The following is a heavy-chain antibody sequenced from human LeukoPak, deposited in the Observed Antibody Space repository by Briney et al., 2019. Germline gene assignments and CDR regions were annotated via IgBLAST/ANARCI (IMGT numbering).Heavy chain of an antibody. CDR2: VRHDEGKK. Sequence: GGSLRLSCAASGFIFSKNGMHWVRQAPGKGLEWVAFVRHDEGKKYYADSVKGRFTISRDNSKNTLSLQMNSLRADDTAVYYCAKFSYGDYVAWGRGTLVTVSP. D-gene: IGHD4-17*01. J-gene: IGHJ4*02. V-gene: IGHV3-30*02. CDR3: AKFSYGDYVA. CDR1: GFIFSKNG.